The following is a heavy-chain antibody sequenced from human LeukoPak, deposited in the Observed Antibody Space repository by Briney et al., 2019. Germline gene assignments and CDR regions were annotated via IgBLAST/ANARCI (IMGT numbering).Heavy chain of an antibody. D-gene: IGHD2-2*01. CDR3: ARQQLGIERYQLLWPGAFDI. CDR2: IYYSGST. CDR1: GGSISSSSYY. J-gene: IGHJ3*02. Sequence: SETLSLTCTVSGGSISSSSYYWGWIRQPPGKGLGWIGSIYYSGSTYYNPSLKSRVTISVDTSTNQFSLKLSSVTAADTAVYYCARQQLGIERYQLLWPGAFDIWGQGTMVTVSS. V-gene: IGHV4-39*01.